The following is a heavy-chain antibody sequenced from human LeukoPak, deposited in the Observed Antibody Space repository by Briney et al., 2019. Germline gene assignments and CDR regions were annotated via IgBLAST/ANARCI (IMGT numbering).Heavy chain of an antibody. J-gene: IGHJ4*02. D-gene: IGHD1-14*01. CDR3: ATETNGRHYDY. Sequence: GGSLRLSCAASGFTFSSYWMSWVRQAPGKGLEWVASIGPTGSDRYHADSIKGRFTISRDNANNFLYLKMNSLRAEDTAVYYCATETNGRHYDYWGQGTLLTVSS. V-gene: IGHV3-21*06. CDR2: IGPTGSDR. CDR1: GFTFSSYW.